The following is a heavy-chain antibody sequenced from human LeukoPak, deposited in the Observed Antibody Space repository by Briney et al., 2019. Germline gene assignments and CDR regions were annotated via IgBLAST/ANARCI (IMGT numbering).Heavy chain of an antibody. J-gene: IGHJ1*01. CDR2: MKKDGSEK. Sequence: GGSLRLSCAASGFTFSGYWMSWVRQAPGKGLEWVANMKKDGSEKYYADSVKGRFTISRDNAKKSLYLQMSSLRAEDTAVYYCADGYGLFHHCGQGTLVTVAS. V-gene: IGHV3-7*01. CDR3: ADGYGLFHH. D-gene: IGHD5-24*01. CDR1: GFTFSGYW.